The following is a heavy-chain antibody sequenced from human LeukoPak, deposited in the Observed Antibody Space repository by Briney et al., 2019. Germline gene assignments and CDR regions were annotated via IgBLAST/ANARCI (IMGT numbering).Heavy chain of an antibody. J-gene: IGHJ6*02. Sequence: PSETLSLTCTVSGDSVSSTIYHGGWIRQPPGKGLEWIGNINYSGSTYYNPSLKSRVTISVETSKNQFSLKVNSVTAADTAVYYCARLAGDYYYGMDVWGQGTTVSVSS. V-gene: IGHV4-39*01. CDR2: INYSGST. CDR3: ARLAGDYYYGMDV. D-gene: IGHD6-19*01. CDR1: GDSVSSTIYH.